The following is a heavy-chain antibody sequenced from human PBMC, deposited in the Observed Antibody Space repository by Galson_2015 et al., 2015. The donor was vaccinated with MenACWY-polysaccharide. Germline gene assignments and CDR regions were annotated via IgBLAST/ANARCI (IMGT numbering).Heavy chain of an antibody. CDR1: GYTFTGYY. CDR2: INPNSGGT. J-gene: IGHJ6*02. Sequence: SVKVSCQASGYTFTGYYMHWVRQAPGQGLEWMGWINPNSGGTNYAQKFQGRVTMTRDTSISTAYMELSRLRSDDTAVYYCARDRGKAFTASGMDVWGQGTTVTVSS. CDR3: ARDRGKAFTASGMDV. V-gene: IGHV1-2*02. D-gene: IGHD3-10*01.